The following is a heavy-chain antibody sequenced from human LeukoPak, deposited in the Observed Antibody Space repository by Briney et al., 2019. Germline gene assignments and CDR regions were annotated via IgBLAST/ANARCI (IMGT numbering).Heavy chain of an antibody. Sequence: GGSLRLSCAASGFTFSDYYMIWIRQAPGKGLESVSYIPISGSTIYYADSVKGRFTISRDNAKNTLNLQMNSLRAEDTAVYYCARDLGQYYDTSDNWFDPWGQGTLVTVSS. D-gene: IGHD3-22*01. V-gene: IGHV3-11*04. CDR2: IPISGSTI. CDR1: GFTFSDYY. J-gene: IGHJ5*02. CDR3: ARDLGQYYDTSDNWFDP.